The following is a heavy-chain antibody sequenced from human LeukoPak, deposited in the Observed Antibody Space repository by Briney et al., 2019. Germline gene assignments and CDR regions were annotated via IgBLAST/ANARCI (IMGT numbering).Heavy chain of an antibody. D-gene: IGHD3-3*01. J-gene: IGHJ4*02. V-gene: IGHV3-23*01. CDR3: ARAGVDTSGYYYQGFDY. CDR2: ISGSGDST. Sequence: GGSLRLSCAASGFTLRSYAMSWIRQAPGKGLEWVSAISGSGDSTYYADSVKGRFTISRDNAKNSLYLQVNSLTAEDTAMYYCARAGVDTSGYYYQGFDYWGQGTLVTVSS. CDR1: GFTLRSYA.